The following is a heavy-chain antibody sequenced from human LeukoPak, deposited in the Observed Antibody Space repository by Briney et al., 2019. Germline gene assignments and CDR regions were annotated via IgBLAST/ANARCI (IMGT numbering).Heavy chain of an antibody. J-gene: IGHJ5*02. V-gene: IGHV4-4*07. CDR2: IYTSGST. Sequence: SETLSLTCTVSGGSISSYYWSWIRQPAGKGLEWIGRIYTSGSTNYNPSLKSRVTISVDTSKNQFSLKLSSVTAADTAVYYCARHRLIINWFDPWGQGTLVTVSS. CDR3: ARHRLIINWFDP. D-gene: IGHD3-22*01. CDR1: GGSISSYY.